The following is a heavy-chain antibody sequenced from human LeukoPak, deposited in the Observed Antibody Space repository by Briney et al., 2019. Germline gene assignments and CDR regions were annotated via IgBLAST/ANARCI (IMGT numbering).Heavy chain of an antibody. CDR1: GGSISSYY. D-gene: IGHD3-10*01. CDR3: ARDNVYYSSGSYYPVFDY. V-gene: IGHV4-4*07. J-gene: IGHJ4*02. CDR2: IYTSGST. Sequence: SETLSLTCTVSGGSISSYYWSWIRQPAGKGLEWIGRIYTSGSTNYNPSLKSRVTMSVDTSKNQFSLKLSSVTAADTAVHYCARDNVYYSSGSYYPVFDYWGQGTLVTVSS.